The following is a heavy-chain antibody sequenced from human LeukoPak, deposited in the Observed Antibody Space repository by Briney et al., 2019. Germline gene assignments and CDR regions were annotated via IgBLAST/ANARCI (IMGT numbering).Heavy chain of an antibody. CDR2: IDPNSGDT. Sequence: ASVKVSCKASGYTFTGYYLHWVRQAPGQGLEWMGWIDPNSGDTNYAQKFQGRVTLTRDTSISTAYMDLTGLRSDDTAVYYCARVLRIQLCLRDPKFDYWGQGTLVTVSS. D-gene: IGHD5-18*01. J-gene: IGHJ4*02. CDR3: ARVLRIQLCLRDPKFDY. V-gene: IGHV1-2*02. CDR1: GYTFTGYY.